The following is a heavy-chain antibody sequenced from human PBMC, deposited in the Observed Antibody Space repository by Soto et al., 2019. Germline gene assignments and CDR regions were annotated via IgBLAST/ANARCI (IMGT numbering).Heavy chain of an antibody. CDR1: GAPITSGAYS. Sequence: QLQLRESGSGLVKPSQTLSLTCTVSGAPITSGAYSWSWIRQPPGKGLEWIGFIYQSGSTHYNPSLKSRVTVSVDRSKNHFSLQLTSLTAADTAVYYCARDMSGCSSSDCYLSGWFDRWGPGTLVTVSS. CDR3: ARDMSGCSSSDCYLSGWFDR. J-gene: IGHJ5*02. D-gene: IGHD2-21*02. CDR2: IYQSGST. V-gene: IGHV4-30-2*01.